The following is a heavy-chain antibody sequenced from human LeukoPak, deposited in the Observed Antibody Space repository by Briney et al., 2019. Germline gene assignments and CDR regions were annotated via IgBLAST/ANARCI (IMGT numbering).Heavy chain of an antibody. J-gene: IGHJ6*03. V-gene: IGHV1-2*02. CDR2: INPNSGGT. CDR3: AIAARRGYYYYYYYYMDV. Sequence: ASVKVSCKASGYTFTGYYMHWVRQAPGQGLEWMGWINPNSGGTNYAQKFQGRVTMTRDTSISTAYMELSRLRSDDTAVYYCAIAARRGYYYYYYYYMDVWGKGTTVTVSS. CDR1: GYTFTGYY. D-gene: IGHD6-6*01.